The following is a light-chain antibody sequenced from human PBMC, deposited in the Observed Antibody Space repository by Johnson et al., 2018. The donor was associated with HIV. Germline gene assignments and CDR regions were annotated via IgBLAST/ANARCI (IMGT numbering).Light chain of an antibody. CDR3: GTWDSSLSAVL. V-gene: IGLV1-51*02. CDR1: SSNIGNKY. CDR2: ENS. Sequence: QSVLTQPPSVSAAPGQKVTISCSGSSSNIGNKYVSWYQQLPGTAPKLLIYENSKRPSGIPDRFSGSKSGTSATLDITGLQPGDEADYYCGTWDSSLSAVLFGTGTKVTVL. J-gene: IGLJ1*01.